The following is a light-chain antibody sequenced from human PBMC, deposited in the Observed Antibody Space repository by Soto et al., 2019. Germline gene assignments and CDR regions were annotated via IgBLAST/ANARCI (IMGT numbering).Light chain of an antibody. V-gene: IGKV3-15*01. CDR3: QQYNNWPET. J-gene: IGKJ1*01. CDR1: QSVSSK. CDR2: GAS. Sequence: IVVTLSPTTLSVSPGEGATLSCRASQSVSSKLAWYQHKPGQAPRLLIYGASTRATGIPARFSGSRSGTEFTLTINSLQSEDFAVYYCQQYNNWPETFGQGTKVDIK.